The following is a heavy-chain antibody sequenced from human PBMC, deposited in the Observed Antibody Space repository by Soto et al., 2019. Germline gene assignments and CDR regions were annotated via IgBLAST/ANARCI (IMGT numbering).Heavy chain of an antibody. Sequence: QVQLVQSGAEVKKPGASVKVSCKASGYTFTSYDINWVRQATGQGLEWMGWMNPNSGNTGYAQKFRGRVTTASNTSRSTDYMELSRLGTKNTAVYYGAREGTGTTSMDDWGQGTTVTVSS. CDR2: MNPNSGNT. V-gene: IGHV1-8*01. J-gene: IGHJ6*02. CDR3: AREGTGTTSMDD. D-gene: IGHD1-1*01. CDR1: GYTFTSYD.